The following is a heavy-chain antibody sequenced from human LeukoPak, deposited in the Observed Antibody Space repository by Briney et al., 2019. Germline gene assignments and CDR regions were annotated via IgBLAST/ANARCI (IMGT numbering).Heavy chain of an antibody. CDR2: INPNSGGA. V-gene: IGHV1-2*02. CDR3: ARSTGIAAAANDYFDY. CDR1: GYTFTGYY. Sequence: GASVKVSCKASGYTFTGYYMHWVRQAPGQGLEWMGWINPNSGGANYAQKFQGRVTMTRDTSISTAYMELSRLRSDDTAVYYCARSTGIAAAANDYFDYWGQGTLVTVSS. J-gene: IGHJ4*02. D-gene: IGHD6-13*01.